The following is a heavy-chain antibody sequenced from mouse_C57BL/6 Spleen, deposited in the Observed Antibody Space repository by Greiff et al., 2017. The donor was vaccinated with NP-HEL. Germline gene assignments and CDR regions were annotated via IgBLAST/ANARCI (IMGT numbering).Heavy chain of an antibody. J-gene: IGHJ2*01. Sequence: QVQLQQSGPELVKPGASVKISCKASGYAFSSSWMNWVTQRPGKGLEWIGRIYPGDGDTNYNGKFKGKATLTADKSSSTAYMQLSSLTSEYSAVYFCARWDSTGSYYFDYWGQGTTLTVSS. CDR1: GYAFSSSW. D-gene: IGHD4-1*02. CDR2: IYPGDGDT. CDR3: ARWDSTGSYYFDY. V-gene: IGHV1-82*01.